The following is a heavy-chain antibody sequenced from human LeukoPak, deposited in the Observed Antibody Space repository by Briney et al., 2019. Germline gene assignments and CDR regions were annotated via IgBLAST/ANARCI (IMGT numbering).Heavy chain of an antibody. CDR1: GFTVSRNY. CDR3: ARYCSTTSCESPDAFDI. D-gene: IGHD2-2*01. CDR2: IYSGGSK. Sequence: GGSLRLSCAASGFTVSRNYMSWVRQAPGKGLEWVSVIYSGGSKYYADSVKGRFTFSRDNPKNIVYLQMNSLRAEDTAVYYCARYCSTTSCESPDAFDIWGHGTMVTVSS. J-gene: IGHJ3*02. V-gene: IGHV3-53*01.